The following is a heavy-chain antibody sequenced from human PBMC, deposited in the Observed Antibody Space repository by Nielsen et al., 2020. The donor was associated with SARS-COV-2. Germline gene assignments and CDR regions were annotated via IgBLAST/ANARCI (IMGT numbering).Heavy chain of an antibody. CDR3: ASLPALNNYSDS. V-gene: IGHV4-30-4*01. Sequence: SETLSLTCTVSGASISSSDSYWTWIRQPPGKGLERLGYIYYSGRTFYSPSLKSRVTISLDTSKNQFSLKLPSVTAADTAVYYCASLPALNNYSDSWGQGTLVTVSS. CDR1: GASISSSDSY. CDR2: IYYSGRT. D-gene: IGHD2/OR15-2a*01. J-gene: IGHJ4*02.